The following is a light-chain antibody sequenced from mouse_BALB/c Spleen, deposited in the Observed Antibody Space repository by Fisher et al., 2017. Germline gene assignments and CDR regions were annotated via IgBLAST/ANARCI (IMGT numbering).Light chain of an antibody. J-gene: IGKJ5*01. CDR1: SSVSY. CDR3: QQRSSYPPT. Sequence: DIVLTQTPAIMSASPGEKVTMTCSASSSVSYMHWYQQKSSTSPKLWIYDTSKLASGVPGRFSGSGSGNSYSLTISRMEAEDAATYYCQQRSSYPPTFGAGTKLELK. V-gene: IGKV4-63*01. CDR2: DTS.